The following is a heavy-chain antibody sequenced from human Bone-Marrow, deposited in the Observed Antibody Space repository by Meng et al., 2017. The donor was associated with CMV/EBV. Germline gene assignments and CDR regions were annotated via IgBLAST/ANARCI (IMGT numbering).Heavy chain of an antibody. J-gene: IGHJ6*02. CDR1: GFTFSSYS. Sequence: GGSLRLSCAASGFTFSSYSMNWVRQAPGKGLEWVSSISSSSSYIYYADSVKGRFTISRDNAKNSLYLQMNSLRAEDTAVYYCARDSTIVGVKGYYYGMDVWGQGTTVTVSS. V-gene: IGHV3-21*01. CDR2: ISSSSSYI. CDR3: ARDSTIVGVKGYYYGMDV. D-gene: IGHD1-26*01.